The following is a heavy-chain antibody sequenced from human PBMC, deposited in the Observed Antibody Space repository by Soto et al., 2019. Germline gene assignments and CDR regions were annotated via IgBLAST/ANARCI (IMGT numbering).Heavy chain of an antibody. CDR1: GFTFSNAW. J-gene: IGHJ4*02. D-gene: IGHD3-22*01. V-gene: IGHV3-15*07. CDR3: MCYYDSSGYYYRDY. CDR2: IKSKTDGGTT. Sequence: GGSLRLSCAASGFTFSNAWMNWVRQAPGKGLEWVGRIKSKTDGGTTDYAAPVKGRFTISRDDSKNTLYLQMNSLKTEDTAVYYCMCYYDSSGYYYRDYWGQGTLVTVSS.